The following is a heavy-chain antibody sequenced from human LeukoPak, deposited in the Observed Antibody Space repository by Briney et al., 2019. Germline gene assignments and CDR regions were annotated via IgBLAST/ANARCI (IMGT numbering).Heavy chain of an antibody. CDR3: ANIWFGELLTLDY. V-gene: IGHV3-7*03. D-gene: IGHD3-10*01. CDR1: GFTFSTYW. J-gene: IGHJ4*02. Sequence: PGGSLRLSCAASGFTFSTYWMSWVRQAPGKGLEWVANIHQDGSAKYYVDSVKGRFTISRDNAKKSLYLQMNSLRAEDTAVYYCANIWFGELLTLDYWGQGTLVTVSS. CDR2: IHQDGSAK.